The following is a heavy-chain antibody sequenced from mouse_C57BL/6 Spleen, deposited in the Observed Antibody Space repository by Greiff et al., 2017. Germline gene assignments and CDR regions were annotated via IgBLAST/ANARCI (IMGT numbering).Heavy chain of an antibody. CDR3: AREGEYYFDY. V-gene: IGHV1-26*01. Sequence: EVQLQQSGPELVKPGASVKISCKASGYTFTDYYMNWVQQSHGTSLEWIGDINPNHGGTSYNQKFKGKATLTVDKSSSTAYMELRSLTTEDSAVYYCAREGEYYFDYWGQGTTLTVSS. J-gene: IGHJ2*01. CDR1: GYTFTDYY. CDR2: INPNHGGT.